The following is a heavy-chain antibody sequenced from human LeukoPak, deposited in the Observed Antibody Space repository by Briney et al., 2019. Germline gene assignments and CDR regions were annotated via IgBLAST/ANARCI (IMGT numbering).Heavy chain of an antibody. J-gene: IGHJ5*02. V-gene: IGHV4-59*12. D-gene: IGHD6-13*01. CDR2: THYSGNT. CDR1: GGSISDYY. Sequence: SETLSLTCTVSGGSISDYYWNWIRQPPGKGLEWIGWTHYSGNTNYNPSLKSRVTISVDTSKNQFSLKLSSVTAADTAVYYRARDSVAAAVYWFDPWGQGTLVTVSS. CDR3: ARDSVAAAVYWFDP.